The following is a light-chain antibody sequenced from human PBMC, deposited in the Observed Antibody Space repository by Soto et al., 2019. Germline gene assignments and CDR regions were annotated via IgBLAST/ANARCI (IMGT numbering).Light chain of an antibody. V-gene: IGKV3-11*01. Sequence: EIVLTQSPATLSLSPGEKATLSCRASESVSSYLAWYQQRPGQGPRLLIFDASNRQYGIPARFSGSGSGTDITLTISSLEPEDFAVYYCQQRYNWPPTFGQGTKVEIK. J-gene: IGKJ1*01. CDR3: QQRYNWPPT. CDR1: ESVSSY. CDR2: DAS.